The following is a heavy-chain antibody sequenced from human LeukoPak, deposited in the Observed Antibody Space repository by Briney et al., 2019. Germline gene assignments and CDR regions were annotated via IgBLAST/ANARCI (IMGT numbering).Heavy chain of an antibody. CDR2: MNPNSGST. Sequence: ASVRVSCKASGYTFTSYDINWVRQATGQGLEWMGWMNPNSGSTGYAQKFQGRVTMTRNTSISTAYMELSSLRSEDTAVYYCARAASARGYYYYYMDVWGKGTTVTVSS. CDR1: GYTFTSYD. V-gene: IGHV1-8*01. J-gene: IGHJ6*03. CDR3: ARAASARGYYYYYMDV. D-gene: IGHD6-19*01.